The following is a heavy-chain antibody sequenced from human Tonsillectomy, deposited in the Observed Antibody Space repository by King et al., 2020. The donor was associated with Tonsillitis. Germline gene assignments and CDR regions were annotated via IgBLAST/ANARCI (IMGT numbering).Heavy chain of an antibody. CDR2: IWVDGSNK. D-gene: IGHD5-18*01. J-gene: IGHJ4*02. Sequence: VQLVESGGGVVQPGRSLRLSCAASGFTFSSYGMHWVRQAPGKGLEWVAVIWVDGSNKYYADSVKGRFTIYRDNSKNTLYLQMNSLRAEDTAVYYCARGGGYSYGYVLDYWGQGTLVTVSS. CDR1: GFTFSSYG. CDR3: ARGGGYSYGYVLDY. V-gene: IGHV3-33*01.